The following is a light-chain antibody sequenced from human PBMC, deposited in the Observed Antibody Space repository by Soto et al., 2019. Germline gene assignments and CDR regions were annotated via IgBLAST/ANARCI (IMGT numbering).Light chain of an antibody. CDR2: DVS. CDR3: CSYAGSSTYYV. V-gene: IGLV2-23*02. J-gene: IGLJ1*01. Sequence: QSALTQPASVSGSPGQSITISCTGTSSDVGSYNLVSWYQQHPGKAPKLMIYDVSNRPSGVSNRFSGSKSGNTASLTISGLQAEDEAEYYCCSYAGSSTYYVFGTGTKLTVL. CDR1: SSDVGSYNL.